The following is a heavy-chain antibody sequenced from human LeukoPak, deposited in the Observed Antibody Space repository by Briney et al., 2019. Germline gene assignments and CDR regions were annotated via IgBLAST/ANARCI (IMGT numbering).Heavy chain of an antibody. CDR3: AKSDTAMVYYFDY. V-gene: IGHV3-33*06. J-gene: IGHJ4*02. Sequence: GGSLRLSCAASGFTFSSYGMHWVRQAPGKGLEWVAVIWYDGSNKYYADSVKGRFTISRDNSKNTLYLQMNSLRAEDTAVYYCAKSDTAMVYYFDYWAQGTLVTVSS. D-gene: IGHD5-18*01. CDR2: IWYDGSNK. CDR1: GFTFSSYG.